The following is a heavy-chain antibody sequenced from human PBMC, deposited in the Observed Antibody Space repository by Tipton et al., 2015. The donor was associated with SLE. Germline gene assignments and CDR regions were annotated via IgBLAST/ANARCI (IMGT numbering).Heavy chain of an antibody. Sequence: SLRLSCTVSGFTFPNAWMSWGRQAPGKGLEWVGRIKSKADGGTTDYVAPVKGRFTMSRDDSKNTLYLQMNSLKTEDTAVYYCIPRGYSGYWGQGTLVTVSS. V-gene: IGHV3-15*01. CDR2: IKSKADGGTT. CDR3: IPRGYSGY. D-gene: IGHD5-12*01. J-gene: IGHJ4*02. CDR1: GFTFPNAW.